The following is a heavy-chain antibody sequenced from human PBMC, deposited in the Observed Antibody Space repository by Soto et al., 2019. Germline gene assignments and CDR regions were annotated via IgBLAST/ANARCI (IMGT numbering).Heavy chain of an antibody. V-gene: IGHV3-23*01. CDR1: GFTFSSSG. CDR3: AKALERMATIRGPGY. CDR2: ISGSGGST. J-gene: IGHJ4*02. Sequence: GGSLRLSCAASGFTFSSSGMSWVRQAPGKGLQWVSAISGSGGSTYYADSVKGRFTISRDNSKNTLYLQMNSLRAEDTAVYYCAKALERMATIRGPGYWGQGTLVTVSS. D-gene: IGHD5-12*01.